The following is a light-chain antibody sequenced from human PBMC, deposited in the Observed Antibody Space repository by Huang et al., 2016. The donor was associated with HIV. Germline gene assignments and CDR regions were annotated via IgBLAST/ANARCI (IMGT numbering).Light chain of an antibody. CDR2: GAS. CDR1: QSISSN. Sequence: EIVMTQSQATLSVSPGEGATLSCRASQSISSNLAWYQQNPGQAPRLLIHGASTRATGVPVRFSGSGSGTEFTLTISSLQSEDFAVYHCQQYNNWPYTFGQGTKLEIK. CDR3: QQYNNWPYT. V-gene: IGKV3-15*01. J-gene: IGKJ2*01.